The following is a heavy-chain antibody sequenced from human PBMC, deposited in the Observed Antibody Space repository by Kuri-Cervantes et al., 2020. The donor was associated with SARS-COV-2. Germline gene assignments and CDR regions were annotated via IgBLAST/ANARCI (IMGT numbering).Heavy chain of an antibody. V-gene: IGHV3-21*01. Sequence: GESLKISCAASGFTFSSYGMHWVRQAPGKGLEWVSSISSSSSYIYYADSVKGRFTISRDNAKNSLYLQMNSLRAEDTAVYYCARDSGSDYWGQGTLVTVS. CDR1: GFTFSSYG. J-gene: IGHJ4*02. CDR3: ARDSGSDY. D-gene: IGHD3-10*01. CDR2: ISSSSSYI.